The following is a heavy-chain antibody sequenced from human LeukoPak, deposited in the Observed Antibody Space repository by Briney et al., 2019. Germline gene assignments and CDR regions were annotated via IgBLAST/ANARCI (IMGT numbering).Heavy chain of an antibody. D-gene: IGHD3-22*01. J-gene: IGHJ4*02. Sequence: GSLRLSCAASGFTVSSNYMSWVRQAPGKGLEWVSAIYSGGSTYYADSVKGRFTISRDNSKNTLYLQMNSLRAEDTAVYYCARDSDYDSSGYYYEPFDYWGQGTLVTVSS. V-gene: IGHV3-66*01. CDR3: ARDSDYDSSGYYYEPFDY. CDR1: GFTVSSNY. CDR2: IYSGGST.